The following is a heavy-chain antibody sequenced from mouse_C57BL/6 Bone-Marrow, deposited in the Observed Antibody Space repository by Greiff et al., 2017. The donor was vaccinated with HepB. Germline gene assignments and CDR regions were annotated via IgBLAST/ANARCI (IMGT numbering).Heavy chain of an antibody. CDR3: DRGSTKIATDC. V-gene: IGHV5-17*01. CDR1: GFTFSDYG. CDR2: ISSGSSTI. D-gene: IGHD2-4*01. J-gene: IGHJ2*01. Sequence: DVKLVESGGGLVKPGGSLKLSCAASGFTFSDYGMHWVRQAPEKGLEWVAYISSGSSTIYYADTVKGRVTISRDNAKNTLFLQMTSLKSEDTAMSYCDRGSTKIATDCWGQGTTVTVAS.